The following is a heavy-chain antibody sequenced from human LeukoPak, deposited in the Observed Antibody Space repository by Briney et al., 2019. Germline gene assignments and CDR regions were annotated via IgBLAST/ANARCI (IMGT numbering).Heavy chain of an antibody. CDR2: IEPAGSAT. CDR3: GRFGYVSAVDA. D-gene: IGHD2-15*01. CDR1: GFAFSSYW. V-gene: IGHV3-7*01. Sequence: GGSLRLSCGASGFAFSSYWMTWLRQAPGKGLEFVANIEPAGSATYYADSVKGRFTISRDNTKNLLYLQMNSLTAEDSAVYHCGRFGYVSAVDAWGQGALVTISS. J-gene: IGHJ5*02.